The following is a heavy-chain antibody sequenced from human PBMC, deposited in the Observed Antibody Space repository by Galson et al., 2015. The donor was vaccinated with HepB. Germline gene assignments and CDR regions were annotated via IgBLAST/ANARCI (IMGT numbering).Heavy chain of an antibody. Sequence: SLRLSCAASGFTFSSYAMSWVRQAPGKGLEWVSAINAGGVGTYYADSVKGRFTISRDNSKNTLCLQMNSLIAEDTAVYYCVKDLAVAGHYWGQGTLVTVSS. D-gene: IGHD6-19*01. V-gene: IGHV3-23*01. CDR3: VKDLAVAGHY. CDR2: INAGGVGT. CDR1: GFTFSSYA. J-gene: IGHJ4*02.